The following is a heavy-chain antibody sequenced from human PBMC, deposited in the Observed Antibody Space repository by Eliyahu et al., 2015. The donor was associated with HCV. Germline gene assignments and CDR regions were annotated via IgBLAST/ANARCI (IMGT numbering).Heavy chain of an antibody. CDR1: GFSCSDHX. CDR3: VRTSHYGSGSWNFDY. Sequence: EVQVVESGGGVVQPGGSLRLSCAASGFSCSDHXMDWIRQGPGKGLEWVARTRNKDNSYSTEYAASVRGRFTISRDESSNSLYLQMNSLKTEDTAVYYCVRTSHYGSGSWNFDYWGQGTLVTVSS. J-gene: IGHJ4*02. V-gene: IGHV3-72*01. D-gene: IGHD3-10*01. CDR2: TRNKDNSYST.